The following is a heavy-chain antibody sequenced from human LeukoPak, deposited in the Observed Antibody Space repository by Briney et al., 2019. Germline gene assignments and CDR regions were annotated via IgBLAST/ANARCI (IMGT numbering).Heavy chain of an antibody. CDR2: INHSGNT. J-gene: IGHJ6*03. CDR1: GRSLINFY. CDR3: ASTLGFITVDGYHYYIDV. V-gene: IGHV4-34*01. D-gene: IGHD3-10*01. Sequence: PSETLSLTCAVYGRSLINFYGTWIRQPPGKGLEWIGEINHSGNTKYNPSLKSRVTILLDTSKNQFSLKVRSVTAADPAVYYCASTLGFITVDGYHYYIDVWGKGTTVTVS.